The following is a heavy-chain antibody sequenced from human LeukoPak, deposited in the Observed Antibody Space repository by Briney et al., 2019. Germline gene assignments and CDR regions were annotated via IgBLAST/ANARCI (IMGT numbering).Heavy chain of an antibody. J-gene: IGHJ4*02. V-gene: IGHV3-48*02. CDR3: VRDSSFAFDY. CDR2: IWDSSRIT. Sequence: GGSLRLSCAASGFTFGRYSMNWVRPAPGKGRWWLSYIWDSSRITYQADSVKGRFSISRDNAKSSLYLQMNSLRDEDTAVYYCVRDSSFAFDYWGQGILVTVSS. CDR1: GFTFGRYS. D-gene: IGHD2/OR15-2a*01.